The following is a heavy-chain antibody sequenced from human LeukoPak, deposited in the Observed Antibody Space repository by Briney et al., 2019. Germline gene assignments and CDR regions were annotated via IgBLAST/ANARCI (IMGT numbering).Heavy chain of an antibody. CDR1: GFTFSSYW. D-gene: IGHD1-26*01. CDR2: IKQDGSEK. CDR3: ARKGGATTYGYYYYYMDV. J-gene: IGHJ6*03. V-gene: IGHV3-7*01. Sequence: GGSLRLSCAASGFTFSSYWMSWVRQAPGKGLEWVANIKQDGSEKYYVDSVKGRFTISRDNAKNSLYLQMNSLGAEDTAVYYCARKGGATTYGYYYYYMDVWGKGTTVTISS.